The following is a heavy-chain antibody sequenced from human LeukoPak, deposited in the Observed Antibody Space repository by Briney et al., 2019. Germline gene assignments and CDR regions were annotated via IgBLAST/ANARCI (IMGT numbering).Heavy chain of an antibody. CDR2: INHSGST. D-gene: IGHD1-1*01. CDR3: ARTTTLPYYYYYYMDV. CDR1: DGSFSGYY. J-gene: IGHJ6*03. V-gene: IGHV4-34*01. Sequence: SETLSLTCAVYDGSFSGYYWSWIRQPPGKGLEWIGEINHSGSTNYNPSLKSRVTISVDTSKNQFSLKLSSVTAADTAVYYCARTTTLPYYYYYYMDVWGKGTTVTVSS.